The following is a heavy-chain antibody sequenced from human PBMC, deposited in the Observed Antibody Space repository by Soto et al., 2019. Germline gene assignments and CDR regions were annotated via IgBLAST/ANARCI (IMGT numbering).Heavy chain of an antibody. V-gene: IGHV4-30-2*01. D-gene: IGHD5-12*01. CDR1: GGSISSGGYS. Sequence: QLQLQESGSGLVKPSQTLSLTCAVSGGSISSGGYSWSWIRQPPGKGLGWIGYISYSGSTYYNPSIMSRVNISVDRSKNQFSLKLSSVTAADRAVYYCAAGGGLPRYYWGQGTLVTVSS. J-gene: IGHJ4*02. CDR2: ISYSGST. CDR3: AAGGGLPRYY.